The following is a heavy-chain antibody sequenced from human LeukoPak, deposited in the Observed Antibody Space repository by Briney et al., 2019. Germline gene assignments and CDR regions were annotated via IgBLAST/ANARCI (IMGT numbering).Heavy chain of an antibody. J-gene: IGHJ3*02. CDR2: IKSKASGGTT. CDR1: GFTFSNAW. Sequence: GGSLRLSCAAPGFTFSNAWMSWVRQAPGKGLEWVGCIKSKASGGTTDYPAPVKGRFTISRDDSKNTLYLQMNRLKSEDTAVYYCTTHRYSGSYSAAFDIWGQGTMVTVSS. D-gene: IGHD1-26*01. CDR3: TTHRYSGSYSAAFDI. V-gene: IGHV3-15*01.